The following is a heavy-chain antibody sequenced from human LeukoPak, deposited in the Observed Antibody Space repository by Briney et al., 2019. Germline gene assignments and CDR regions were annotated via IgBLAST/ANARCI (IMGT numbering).Heavy chain of an antibody. Sequence: GGSLRLSCAASGFTVSDNYMSWVRQAPGKGLEWVSAISGSGGSTYYADSVKGRFTISRDNSKNTLYLQMNSLRAEDTAVYYCAKVEMGSGSYYNDYWGQGTLVTVSS. J-gene: IGHJ4*02. CDR1: GFTVSDNY. CDR3: AKVEMGSGSYYNDY. D-gene: IGHD3-10*01. V-gene: IGHV3-23*01. CDR2: ISGSGGST.